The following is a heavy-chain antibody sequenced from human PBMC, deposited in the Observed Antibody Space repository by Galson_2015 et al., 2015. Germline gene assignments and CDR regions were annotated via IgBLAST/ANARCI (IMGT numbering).Heavy chain of an antibody. CDR3: ARILRHQIDY. J-gene: IGHJ4*02. V-gene: IGHV6-1*01. Sequence: SGDSAAWNWIRQSPSRGLEWLGRTYYRSKWYNNYAVSVKSRVTINPDTSKNQFSLHLNSVTPEDTAVYYCARILRHQIDYWGQGALVTVSS. CDR2: TYYRSKWYN. D-gene: IGHD2-2*01. CDR1: SGDSAA.